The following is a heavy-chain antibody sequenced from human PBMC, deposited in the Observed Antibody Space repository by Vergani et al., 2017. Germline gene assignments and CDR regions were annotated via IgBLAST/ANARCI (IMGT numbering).Heavy chain of an antibody. Sequence: QVQLVQSGAEVKKPGASVKVSCKASGYTFTGYYMHWVRQAPGQGLEWMGWINPNSGGTNYAQKFQGWVTMTRDTSISTAYMGLSRLRSDDTAVYYCARAGCGYYDSRGTLPFDYWGQGTLVTVSS. V-gene: IGHV1-2*04. CDR3: ARAGCGYYDSRGTLPFDY. D-gene: IGHD3-22*01. CDR2: INPNSGGT. J-gene: IGHJ4*02. CDR1: GYTFTGYY.